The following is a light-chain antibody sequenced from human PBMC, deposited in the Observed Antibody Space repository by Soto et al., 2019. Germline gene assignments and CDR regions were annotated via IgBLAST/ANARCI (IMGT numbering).Light chain of an antibody. V-gene: IGLV2-14*01. CDR3: SSYTGSSTWV. Sequence: QSALTQPASVSGSPGQSITISCTGTSSDVGGYNYVAWYQQHPGKAPKLIIYGVSDRPSGVSNRFSGSKSGNMASLTISGLQVEDDADYYCSSYTGSSTWVFGGGTKLTFL. J-gene: IGLJ3*02. CDR1: SSDVGGYNY. CDR2: GVS.